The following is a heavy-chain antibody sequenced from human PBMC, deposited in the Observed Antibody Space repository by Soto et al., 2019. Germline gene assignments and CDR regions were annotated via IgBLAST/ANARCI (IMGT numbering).Heavy chain of an antibody. J-gene: IGHJ6*03. D-gene: IGHD3-9*01. CDR1: GGSISSYY. Sequence: PSETLSLTCTVSGGSISSYYWSWIRQPPGKGLEWIGYIYYSGSTNYNPSLKSRVTISVDTSKNQFSLKLSSVTAADTAVYYCARSVHSYYDILTGYYINGVYYYYMDVWGKGTTVTVSS. CDR3: ARSVHSYYDILTGYYINGVYYYYMDV. CDR2: IYYSGST. V-gene: IGHV4-59*08.